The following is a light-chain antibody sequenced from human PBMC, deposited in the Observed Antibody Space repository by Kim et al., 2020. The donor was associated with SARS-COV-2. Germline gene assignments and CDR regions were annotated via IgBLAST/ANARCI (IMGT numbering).Light chain of an antibody. CDR2: AAS. CDR3: QQYYSTRGLWS. V-gene: IGKV1-NL1*01. J-gene: IGKJ1*01. CDR1: QGISTS. Sequence: IGDTVTITCRASQGISTSLAWLQQKSGNAPTLLVYAASKLKSGVPTRFSGSGSGTDFTLTISNLQAEDFATYHCQQYYSTRGLWSFGQGTKVDIK.